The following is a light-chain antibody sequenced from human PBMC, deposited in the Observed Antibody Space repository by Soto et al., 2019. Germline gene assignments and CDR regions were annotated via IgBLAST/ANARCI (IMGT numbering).Light chain of an antibody. V-gene: IGKV3-11*01. CDR2: DAS. J-gene: IGKJ4*01. CDR3: QQRSNWPLT. CDR1: QSVSSY. Sequence: ETVLTQSPATLSLSPGEGATLSCRASQSVSSYLAWYQQKPGQAPRLLIYDASNRATGIPARFSGSGSGTDFTLTISSLEPADFAVYYCQQRSNWPLTFGGGTKVDIK.